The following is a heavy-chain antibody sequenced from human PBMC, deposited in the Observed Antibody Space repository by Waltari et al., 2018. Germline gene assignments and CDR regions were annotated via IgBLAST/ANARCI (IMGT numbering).Heavy chain of an antibody. CDR2: ISYDGSNK. D-gene: IGHD1-26*01. J-gene: IGHJ4*02. Sequence: QVQLVESGGGVVQPGRSLRLSCAASGFTFSSSALLWVRQAPGKGLEWVAVISYDGSNKYYADSVKGRFTISRDNSKNTLYLQMNSLRAEDTAVYYCAREGSGMATIWYYFDYWGQGTLVTVSS. CDR3: AREGSGMATIWYYFDY. V-gene: IGHV3-30-3*01. CDR1: GFTFSSSA.